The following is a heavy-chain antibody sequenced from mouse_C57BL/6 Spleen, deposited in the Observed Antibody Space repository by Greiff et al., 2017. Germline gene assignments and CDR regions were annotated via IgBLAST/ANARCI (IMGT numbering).Heavy chain of an antibody. CDR3: TAGGYDDGFAY. Sequence: EVQGVESGGGLVQPGGSMKLSCVASGFTFSNYWMNWVRQSPEKGLEWVAQIRLKSDNYATHYAESVKGRFTISRDDSKSSVYLQMNNLRAEDTGIYYCTAGGYDDGFAYWGQGTLVTVSA. V-gene: IGHV6-3*01. CDR2: IRLKSDNYAT. J-gene: IGHJ3*01. D-gene: IGHD2-2*01. CDR1: GFTFSNYW.